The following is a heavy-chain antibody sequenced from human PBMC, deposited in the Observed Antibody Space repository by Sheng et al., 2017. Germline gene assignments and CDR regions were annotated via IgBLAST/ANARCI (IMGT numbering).Heavy chain of an antibody. V-gene: IGHV3-33*01. CDR3: ARDQSIAAAGTIFWFYFDY. D-gene: IGHD6-13*01. Sequence: QVQLVESGGGVVQPGRSLRLSCAASGFTFSSYGMHWVRQAPGKGLEWVAVIWYDGSNKYYADSVKGRFTISRDNSKNTLYLQMNSLRAEDTAVYYCARDQSIAAAGTIFWFYFDYWGQGTLVTVSS. J-gene: IGHJ4*02. CDR2: IWYDGSNK. CDR1: GFTFSSYG.